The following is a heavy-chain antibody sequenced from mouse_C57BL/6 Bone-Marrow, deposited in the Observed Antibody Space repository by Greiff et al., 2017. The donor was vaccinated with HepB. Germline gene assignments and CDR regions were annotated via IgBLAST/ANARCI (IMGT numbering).Heavy chain of an antibody. J-gene: IGHJ1*03. CDR2: IYPGDGDT. Sequence: QVQLQQSGPELVKPGASVKISCKASGYAFSSSWMNWVKQRPGKGLEWIGRIYPGDGDTNYNGKFKGKATLTADKSSSTAYMQLSSLTSEDSAVYFCARWNYYGSRWYFDVWGTGTTVTVSS. CDR3: ARWNYYGSRWYFDV. V-gene: IGHV1-82*01. CDR1: GYAFSSSW. D-gene: IGHD1-1*01.